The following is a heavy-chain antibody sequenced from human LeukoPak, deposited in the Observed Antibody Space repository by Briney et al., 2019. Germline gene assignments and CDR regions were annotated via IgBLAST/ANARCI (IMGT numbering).Heavy chain of an antibody. D-gene: IGHD5-12*01. CDR2: ISGSGGST. V-gene: IGHV3-21*04. J-gene: IGHJ5*02. CDR1: GFTFSTYS. Sequence: GSLRLSCAASGFTFSTYSMAWVRQAPGKGLEWVSAISGSGGSTYYADSVKGRFTISRDNAKNSLYLQMNSLRAEDTALYYCAKGGYSGYESWFDPWGQGTLVTVSS. CDR3: AKGGYSGYESWFDP.